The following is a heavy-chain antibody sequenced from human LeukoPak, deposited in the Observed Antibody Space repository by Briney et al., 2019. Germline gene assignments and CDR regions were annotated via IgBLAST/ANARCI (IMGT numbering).Heavy chain of an antibody. CDR1: GGTLRSYD. CDR2: IIPIFGTA. V-gene: IGHV1-69*13. D-gene: IGHD2-2*01. Sequence: ASVKVSCKASGGTLRSYDISWVRQAPGQGLEWMGSIIPIFGTANYAQKFQGRVTITADESTSTAYTELSSLRSEDTAVYYCARDQYQLLTGAFDYWGQGTMVTVSS. CDR3: ARDQYQLLTGAFDY. J-gene: IGHJ4*02.